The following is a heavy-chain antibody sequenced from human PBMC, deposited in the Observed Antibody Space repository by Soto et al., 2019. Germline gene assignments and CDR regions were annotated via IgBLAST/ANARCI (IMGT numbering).Heavy chain of an antibody. D-gene: IGHD3-22*01. CDR1: GYKFTSYW. CDR2: IFPSDSDT. CDR3: ARKDKSGYFNWFDP. J-gene: IGHJ5*02. V-gene: IGHV5-51*01. Sequence: GESLKISCRTSGYKFTSYWIAWVRQMPGKGLEWMGIIFPSDSDTRYSPSFQGQVTISADRSTSTVFLQWASLKASDTAVYFCARKDKSGYFNWFDPWGQGTLVTVS.